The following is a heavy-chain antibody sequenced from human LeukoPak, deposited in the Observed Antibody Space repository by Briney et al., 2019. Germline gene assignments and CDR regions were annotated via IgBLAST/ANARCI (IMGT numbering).Heavy chain of an antibody. D-gene: IGHD3-10*01. CDR1: GGSFNGYY. CDR3: ARYYGSGLNKIDY. CDR2: INHSGST. V-gene: IGHV4-34*01. Sequence: SETLSLTCAAYGGSFNGYYLTWIRQPPGKGLEWIGEINHSGSTDYNPSLKSRFTISVDTSNKQISLKLSSVTAADTAVYYCARYYGSGLNKIDYWGQGTLVTVSS. J-gene: IGHJ4*02.